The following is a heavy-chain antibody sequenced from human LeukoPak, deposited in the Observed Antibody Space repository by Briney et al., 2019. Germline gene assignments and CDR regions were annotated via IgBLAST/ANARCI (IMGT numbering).Heavy chain of an antibody. CDR2: ISAYSGYT. CDR3: ARDAVSTTTAGGIDY. CDR1: GYTFTNYG. Sequence: ASVKVSCKASGYTFTNYGISWVRQAPGQGRECMGWISAYSGYTHYAQKIQGRVTVTTEDSTSTAYMELRSLTSYDTAVYYCARDAVSTTTAGGIDYWGQGTLVTVSS. D-gene: IGHD5/OR15-5a*01. J-gene: IGHJ4*02. V-gene: IGHV1-18*01.